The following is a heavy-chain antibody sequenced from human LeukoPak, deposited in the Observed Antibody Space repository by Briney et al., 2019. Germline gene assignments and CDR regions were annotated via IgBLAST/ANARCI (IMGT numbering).Heavy chain of an antibody. V-gene: IGHV3-74*01. D-gene: IGHD2-15*01. CDR2: ISPTGSTT. Sequence: GGSLRLSCAASGFSFSGHWMHWARQLPGKGLVWVSRISPTGSTTSYADSVKGRFTVSRDNAKNSLYLQMNSLRAEDTAVYYCARDPVVVVGGYYYYYGMDVWGQGTTVTVSS. CDR1: GFSFSGHW. CDR3: ARDPVVVVGGYYYYYGMDV. J-gene: IGHJ6*02.